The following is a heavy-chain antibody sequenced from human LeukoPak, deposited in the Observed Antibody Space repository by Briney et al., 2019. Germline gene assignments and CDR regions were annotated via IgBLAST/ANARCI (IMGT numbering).Heavy chain of an antibody. J-gene: IGHJ4*02. Sequence: GGSLRLSCAASGFTFSSYGMHWVRQAPGKGREWVALISFDGSNKYSADSVKGRFTISRDNSKNTLYLQMNSLRAEDTAVYYCAKSPYSSGWVPSYFDYWGQGTLVTVSS. CDR3: AKSPYSSGWVPSYFDY. V-gene: IGHV3-30*18. CDR2: ISFDGSNK. D-gene: IGHD6-19*01. CDR1: GFTFSSYG.